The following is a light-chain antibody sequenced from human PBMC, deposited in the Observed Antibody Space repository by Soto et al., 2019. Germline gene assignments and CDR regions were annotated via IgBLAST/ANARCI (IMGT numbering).Light chain of an antibody. Sequence: DIQVTPSPSTLSASVGARVTITCRASQSIRSWLAWYQQKPGKAPKLLIYKAYSLESGVPSRFSGSGSGTEFTLPISSLQPDDFATYYCQQYSIFSLTFGGGTKVEIK. V-gene: IGKV1-5*03. CDR3: QQYSIFSLT. J-gene: IGKJ4*01. CDR2: KAY. CDR1: QSIRSW.